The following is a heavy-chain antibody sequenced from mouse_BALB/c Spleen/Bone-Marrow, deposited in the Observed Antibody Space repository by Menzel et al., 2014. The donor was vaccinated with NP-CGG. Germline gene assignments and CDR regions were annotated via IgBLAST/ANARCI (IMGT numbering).Heavy chain of an antibody. CDR1: GFTFSSYG. J-gene: IGHJ2*01. CDR2: INSNGGST. V-gene: IGHV5-6-3*01. CDR3: ARGNYGNYVDYFDY. Sequence: EVQVVESGGGLVQPGGSLKLSCAASGFTFSSYGMSWVRPTPDKRLELVASINSNGGSTYYPDSVKGRFTISRDNAKNTLPLQMSSQKPEDTAMYYCARGNYGNYVDYFDYWGQGTPLTVTS. D-gene: IGHD2-1*01.